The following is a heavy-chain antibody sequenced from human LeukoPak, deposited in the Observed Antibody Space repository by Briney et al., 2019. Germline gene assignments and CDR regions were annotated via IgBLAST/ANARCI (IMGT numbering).Heavy chain of an antibody. CDR3: ARDNPSLVSGSPTQNGMDV. V-gene: IGHV1-69*04. J-gene: IGHJ6*02. D-gene: IGHD3-16*01. Sequence: SVKVSCKASGGTFSSYAISWVRQAPGQGLEWMGRIIPILGIANYAQKFQGRVTITADKSTSTAYMELSSLRSEDTAVYYCARDNPSLVSGSPTQNGMDVWGQGTTVTVSS. CDR1: GGTFSSYA. CDR2: IIPILGIA.